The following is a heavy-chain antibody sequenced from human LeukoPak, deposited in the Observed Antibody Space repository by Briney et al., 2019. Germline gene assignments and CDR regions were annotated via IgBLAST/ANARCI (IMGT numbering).Heavy chain of an antibody. CDR2: INPSGGST. V-gene: IGHV1-46*01. CDR3: AREDDENQMTTVTISGWFDP. J-gene: IGHJ5*02. D-gene: IGHD4-17*01. Sequence: ASVKVSCKASGYTFTGYYMHWVRQAPGQGLEWMGWINPSGGSTSYAQKFQGRVTMTRDTSTSTVYMELSSLRSEDTAVYYCAREDDENQMTTVTISGWFDPWGQGTLVTVSS. CDR1: GYTFTGYY.